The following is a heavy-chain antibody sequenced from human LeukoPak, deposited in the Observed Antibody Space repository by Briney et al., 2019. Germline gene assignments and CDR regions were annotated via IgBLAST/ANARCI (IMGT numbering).Heavy chain of an antibody. D-gene: IGHD3-22*01. CDR3: AKELWGYYTFDY. CDR2: IYSGGSI. Sequence: QSGGSLRLSCAVSEFTVTNNCFSWVRQRPGKGLEWVAVIYSGGSIYYADSVKGRFTISRDNSKNTLYLQMNSLRAEDTAVYYCAKELWGYYTFDYWGQGTLVTVSS. V-gene: IGHV3-53*01. CDR1: EFTVTNNC. J-gene: IGHJ4*02.